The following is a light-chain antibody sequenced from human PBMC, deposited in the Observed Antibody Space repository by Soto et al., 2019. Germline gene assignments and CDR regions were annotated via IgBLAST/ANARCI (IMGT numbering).Light chain of an antibody. J-gene: IGLJ3*02. V-gene: IGLV2-23*01. CDR2: EGS. CDR1: SRDVGSYNL. Sequence: QSALTQPASVSGSHGQSITISCTGTSRDVGSYNLVSWYQQHPGKAPKLMIYEGSKRPSGVSNRFSGSKSGNTASLTISGLQAEDEADYYCCSYAGSSTWVFGGGTKLTVL. CDR3: CSYAGSSTWV.